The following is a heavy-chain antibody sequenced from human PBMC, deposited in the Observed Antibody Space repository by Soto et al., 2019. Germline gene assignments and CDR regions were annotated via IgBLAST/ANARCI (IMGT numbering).Heavy chain of an antibody. CDR1: GFTFSSYG. V-gene: IGHV3-30*18. CDR3: AKDTTGSSDY. D-gene: IGHD4-17*01. Sequence: VQLVESGGGVVQPGRSLRLSCAASGFTFSSYGMHWVRQAPGKGLEWVAVISYDGSNKYYADSVKGRFTISRDNSKNTLYLQMNSLRAEDTAVYYCAKDTTGSSDYWGQGTLVTVSS. CDR2: ISYDGSNK. J-gene: IGHJ4*02.